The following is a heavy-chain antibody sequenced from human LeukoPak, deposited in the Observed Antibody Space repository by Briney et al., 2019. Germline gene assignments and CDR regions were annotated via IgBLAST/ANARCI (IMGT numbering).Heavy chain of an antibody. J-gene: IGHJ4*02. D-gene: IGHD1-26*01. CDR3: ARDGRSGSSYYFDY. CDR1: GYTFTSYG. V-gene: IGHV1-18*01. CDR2: ISAYNGNT. Sequence: ASVKVSCKASGYTFTSYGINWVRQAPGQGLEWMGWISAYNGNTNYAQKFQGRVTMTTDTSSSTAYMELRSLRSDDTAVYFCARDGRSGSSYYFDYWGQGTLVTVSS.